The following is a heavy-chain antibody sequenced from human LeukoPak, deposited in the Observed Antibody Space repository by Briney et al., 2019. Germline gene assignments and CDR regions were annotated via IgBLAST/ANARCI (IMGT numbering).Heavy chain of an antibody. CDR3: AREGLLWFGELYYYYGMDV. V-gene: IGHV1-2*06. CDR2: INPNSGGT. Sequence: ASVKVSCKASGYTFSNYYMHWVRQAPGQGLEWMGRINPNSGGTNYAQKFQGRVTMTRDTSISTAYMELSRLRSDDTAVYYCAREGLLWFGELYYYYGMDVWGQGTTVTVSS. J-gene: IGHJ6*02. D-gene: IGHD3-10*01. CDR1: GYTFSNYY.